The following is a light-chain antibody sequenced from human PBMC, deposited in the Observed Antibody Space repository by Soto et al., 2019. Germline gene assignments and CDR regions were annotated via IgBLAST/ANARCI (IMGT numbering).Light chain of an antibody. CDR1: QGVGSW. CDR2: AST. V-gene: IGKV1-12*01. J-gene: IGKJ2*01. CDR3: QQTSSTPYT. Sequence: DIQMTQSPSSVSASVGDRVTLTCRASQGVGSWLAWYQQKPGSAPKLLLYASTTLQSGVPSRFSGSGSGTDFTLTIDNLQPEDFAAYYCQQTSSTPYTFGQGTKLEI.